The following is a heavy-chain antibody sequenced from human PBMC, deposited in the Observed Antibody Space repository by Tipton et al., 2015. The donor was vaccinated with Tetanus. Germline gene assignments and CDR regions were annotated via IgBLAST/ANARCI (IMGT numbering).Heavy chain of an antibody. J-gene: IGHJ5*02. CDR1: GYSISSGYY. D-gene: IGHD3-10*01. CDR3: AGSGSYVWFAP. V-gene: IGHV4-38-2*01. CDR2: IYHSGST. Sequence: TLSLTCAVSGYSISSGYYWGWIRQPPGKGLEWIGSIYHSGSTYYNPSLKSRVTISVDTPKNQFSLKLSSVTAADTAVYYCAGSGSYVWFAPWGQGTLVTVSS.